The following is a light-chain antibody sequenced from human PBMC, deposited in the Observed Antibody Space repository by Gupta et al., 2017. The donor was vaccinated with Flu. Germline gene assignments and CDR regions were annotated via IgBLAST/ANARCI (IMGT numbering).Light chain of an antibody. V-gene: IGKV3-20*01. Sequence: EIVLTQSPGTLSLSPGERATLSCRASQSVSSSYLAWYQQKPGQAPRLLIYGASSRATGIPDRFSGSGSGTDFTLTISRLEPEDFAVYYCQQYGSSPIFTFGRWTKVDIK. CDR2: GAS. J-gene: IGKJ3*01. CDR3: QQYGSSPIFT. CDR1: QSVSSSY.